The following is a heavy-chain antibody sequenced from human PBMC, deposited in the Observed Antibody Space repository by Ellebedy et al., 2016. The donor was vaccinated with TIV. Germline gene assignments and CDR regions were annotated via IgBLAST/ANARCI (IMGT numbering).Heavy chain of an antibody. J-gene: IGHJ4*02. D-gene: IGHD3-10*01. CDR2: INPRASEI. CDR3: AREVDRAYGPFDN. V-gene: IGHV3-7*01. CDR1: GFTFTGFS. Sequence: GESLKISCAASGFTFTGFSMSWVRQAPGKGLEWVANINPRASEIRYVDSVKGRFTISRDNAKKTLYLQVNSLRAEDTAVYYCAREVDRAYGPFDNWGQGTLVTVSS.